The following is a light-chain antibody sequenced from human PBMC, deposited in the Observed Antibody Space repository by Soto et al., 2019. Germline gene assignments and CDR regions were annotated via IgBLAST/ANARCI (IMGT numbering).Light chain of an antibody. J-gene: IGKJ1*01. CDR3: QQYNTWTWT. V-gene: IGKV3-15*01. CDR1: QSVGTN. CDR2: GAA. Sequence: EIVMTQSQATISLSPEERATLSCRASQSVGTNVAWFQQKPGQPLRLLMYGAATWASGIPVRFSGSGSGTDFTLTISSLQSEDFAIYYCQQYNTWTWTFGQGTMVDI.